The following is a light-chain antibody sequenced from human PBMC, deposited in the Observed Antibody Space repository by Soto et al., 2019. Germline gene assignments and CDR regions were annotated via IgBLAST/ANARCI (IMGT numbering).Light chain of an antibody. Sequence: EIVLTQSPGTLSLSPGERATLSCRASQTISISLLAWYQQKLGQSPRLLIYGASSRATGIPDRFIGSGSGTDFTLTISRLEPEDFAVYACQQYGRAPITFGQGTRLEIK. V-gene: IGKV3-20*01. J-gene: IGKJ5*01. CDR3: QQYGRAPIT. CDR2: GAS. CDR1: QTISISL.